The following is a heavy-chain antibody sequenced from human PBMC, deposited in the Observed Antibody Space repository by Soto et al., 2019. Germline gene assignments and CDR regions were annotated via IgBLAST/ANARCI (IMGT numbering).Heavy chain of an antibody. V-gene: IGHV3-23*01. D-gene: IGHD3-3*01. CDR2: ISRNGDRT. CDR1: GFTFWNYA. J-gene: IGHJ6*02. Sequence: EVQLLESGGGLGQPGGSLRLSCEASGFTFWNYAMTWVRQAPGKGPEWVSSISRNGDRTYVDSVKGRFIISRDNSENTLFLQLVSLRADYAAIYYCVKDWSGEKCPCMDVWGQGTTVTVSS. CDR3: VKDWSGEKCPCMDV.